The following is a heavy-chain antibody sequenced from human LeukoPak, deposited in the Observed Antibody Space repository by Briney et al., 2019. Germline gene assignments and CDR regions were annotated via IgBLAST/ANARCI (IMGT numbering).Heavy chain of an antibody. CDR2: TYYRSKWYN. V-gene: IGHV6-1*01. Sequence: SQTLSLTCAISGDSVSSNSAAWNWIRQSPSRGLEWLGRTYYRSKWYNDYAVSVKSRITINPDTSKNQFSLQLNSVTPEDTAVYYCARDQRYSYGFIFGCFDYWGQGTLVTVSS. D-gene: IGHD5-18*01. CDR3: ARDQRYSYGFIFGCFDY. J-gene: IGHJ4*02. CDR1: GDSVSSNSAA.